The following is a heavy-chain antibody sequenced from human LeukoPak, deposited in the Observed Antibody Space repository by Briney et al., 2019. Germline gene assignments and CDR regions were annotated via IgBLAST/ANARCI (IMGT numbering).Heavy chain of an antibody. Sequence: GGSLRLSCVASGFTFSYHGMFWVRQAPGKGLEWAAFIRYDGGTQYYADSVRGRFTISRDNAQNSLYLQMNSLRAEDTALYYCARIYHFENGGYYRHFDFWGQGTLVTVSS. CDR1: GFTFSYHG. V-gene: IGHV3-30*02. D-gene: IGHD3-22*01. CDR3: ARIYHFENGGYYRHFDF. CDR2: IRYDGGTQ. J-gene: IGHJ4*02.